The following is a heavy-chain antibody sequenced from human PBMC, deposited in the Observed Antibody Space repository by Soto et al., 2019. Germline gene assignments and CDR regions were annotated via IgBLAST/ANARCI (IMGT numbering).Heavy chain of an antibody. CDR3: ARNIVVVPAAAIAFDI. V-gene: IGHV5-51*01. D-gene: IGHD2-2*01. J-gene: IGHJ3*02. CDR1: GHSFTSYW. Sequence: GESLKISCKGSGHSFTSYWIGWVRQMPGKGLEWMGIIYPGDSDTRYSPSFQGQVTISADKSISTAYLQWSSLKASDTAMYYCARNIVVVPAAAIAFDIWGQGTMVTVSS. CDR2: IYPGDSDT.